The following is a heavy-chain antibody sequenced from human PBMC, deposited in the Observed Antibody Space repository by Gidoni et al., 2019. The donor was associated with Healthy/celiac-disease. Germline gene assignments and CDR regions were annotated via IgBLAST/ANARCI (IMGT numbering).Heavy chain of an antibody. D-gene: IGHD3-3*01. Sequence: EVQLLESGGGLVQPGGSLRLSCAASGFTFSSYAMSWVRQAPGKGLEWVSAISGSGGSTYYADSVKGRFTISRDNSKNTLYLQMNSLRAEDTAVYYCAKDGYYDFWSGYSNEYGMDVWGQGTSVTVSS. CDR3: AKDGYYDFWSGYSNEYGMDV. V-gene: IGHV3-23*01. CDR2: ISGSGGST. CDR1: GFTFSSYA. J-gene: IGHJ6*02.